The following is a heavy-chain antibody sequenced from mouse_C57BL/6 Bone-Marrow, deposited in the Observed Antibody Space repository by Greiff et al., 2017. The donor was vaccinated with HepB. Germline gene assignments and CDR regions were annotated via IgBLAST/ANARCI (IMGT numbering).Heavy chain of an antibody. CDR2: INPNNGGT. CDR3: ASTVVADYAMDY. V-gene: IGHV1-26*01. CDR1: GYTFTDYY. D-gene: IGHD1-1*01. Sequence: EVQLQQSGPELVKPGASVKISCKASGYTFTDYYMNWVKQSHGKSLEWIGDINPNNGGTSYNQKFKGKATLTVDKSSSTAYMELRRLTSEDSAVYYCASTVVADYAMDYWGQGTSVTVSS. J-gene: IGHJ4*01.